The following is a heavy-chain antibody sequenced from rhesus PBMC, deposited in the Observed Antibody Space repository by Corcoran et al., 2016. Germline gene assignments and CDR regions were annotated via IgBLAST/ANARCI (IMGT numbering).Heavy chain of an antibody. CDR2: NSGSSGST. Sequence: QVQLQESGPGLVKPSETLSLTCAVSGGSFSGYYWGWIRQPPGRGREWIGYNSGSSGSTAYNPSLKSRVTISTNTSENQFSLKLSSVTAADAAVYYCASEGSYYGVDYWGQGVLVTVSS. J-gene: IGHJ4*01. CDR1: GGSFSGYY. D-gene: IGHD1-44*02. CDR3: ASEGSYYGVDY. V-gene: IGHV4-165*01.